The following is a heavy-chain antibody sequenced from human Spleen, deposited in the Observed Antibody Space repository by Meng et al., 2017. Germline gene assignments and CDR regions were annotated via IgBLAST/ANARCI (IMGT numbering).Heavy chain of an antibody. CDR3: ARRGGGYKNWFDP. V-gene: IGHV4-34*01. CDR2: INHSGST. CDR1: GGSFSDYY. Sequence: QVSLQQWGAGRLKPSETLSLTCVVSGGSFSDYYWSWIRQPPGKGLEWIGEINHSGSTNYNPSLESRATISVDMSQNNLSLKLSSVTAADSAVYYCARRGGGYKNWFDPWGQGTLVTVSS. D-gene: IGHD3-22*01. J-gene: IGHJ5*02.